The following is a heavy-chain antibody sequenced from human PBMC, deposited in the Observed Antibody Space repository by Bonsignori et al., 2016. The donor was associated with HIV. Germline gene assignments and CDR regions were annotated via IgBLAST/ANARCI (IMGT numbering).Heavy chain of an antibody. D-gene: IGHD5-24*01. CDR2: ISSSSSYI. CDR3: ARDWLMLYLEMATIEAYFDY. V-gene: IGHV3-21*01. J-gene: IGHJ4*02. Sequence: VRQAPGKGLEWVSSISSSSSYIYYADSVKGRFTISRDNAKNSLYLQMNSLRAEDTAVYYCARDWLMLYLEMATIEAYFDYWGQGTLVTVSS.